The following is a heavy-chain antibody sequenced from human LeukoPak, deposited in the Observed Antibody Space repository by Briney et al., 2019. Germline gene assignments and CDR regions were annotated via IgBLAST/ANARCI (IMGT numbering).Heavy chain of an antibody. CDR3: ARDHYSWFDP. J-gene: IGHJ5*02. V-gene: IGHV3-23*01. Sequence: PGGSLRLSSAFSGFTFSSYAMTWVRQAPGKGLEWVSAISGSGGSTYYADSVKGRFTISRDNSKNTLYLQMNSLRAEDTAIYYCARDHYSWFDPWGQGTPVTVSS. CDR1: GFTFSSYA. CDR2: ISGSGGST.